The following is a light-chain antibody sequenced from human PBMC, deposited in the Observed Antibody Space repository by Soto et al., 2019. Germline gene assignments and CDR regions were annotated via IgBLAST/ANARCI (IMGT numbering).Light chain of an antibody. Sequence: QSVLTQPASVSGSPGQSITISCTGTSSDVGSYNLVSWYQQHPGKAPKLMIYEGSKRPSGVSNRFSSSKSGNTASLTISGLQAEDEADYYCCAYAGVGVFGTGTKVTVL. CDR1: SSDVGSYNL. CDR3: CAYAGVGV. J-gene: IGLJ1*01. V-gene: IGLV2-23*01. CDR2: EGS.